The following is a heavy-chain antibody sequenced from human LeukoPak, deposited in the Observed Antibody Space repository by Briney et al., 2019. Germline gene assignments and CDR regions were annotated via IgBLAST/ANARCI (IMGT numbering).Heavy chain of an antibody. V-gene: IGHV3-30-3*01. J-gene: IGHJ4*02. CDR1: GFTFSNYA. CDR3: ASHYDTSGYHYFDF. D-gene: IGHD3-22*01. Sequence: PGGSLRLSCAASGFTFSNYAMHWVRQAPGKGLEWVAVISSDGTNKYYADSVKGRFTISRDNSENTLYVQLNSLRAEDTAVYSCASHYDTSGYHYFDFWGQGTLVTVSS. CDR2: ISSDGTNK.